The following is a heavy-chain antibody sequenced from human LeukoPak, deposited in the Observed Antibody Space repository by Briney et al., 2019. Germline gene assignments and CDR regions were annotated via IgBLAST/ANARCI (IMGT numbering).Heavy chain of an antibody. J-gene: IGHJ5*02. CDR1: GGSISSYY. D-gene: IGHD2-15*01. V-gene: IGHV4-59*01. CDR2: IYNSGST. CDR3: ARVVACSGGSCYHWNWFDP. Sequence: SETLSLTCTVSGGSISSYYWSWIRQPPGKGLEWIGYIYNSGSTNYNPSLKSRVTISVDTSKNQFSLKLSSVTAADTAVYYCARVVACSGGSCYHWNWFDPWGQGTLVTVSS.